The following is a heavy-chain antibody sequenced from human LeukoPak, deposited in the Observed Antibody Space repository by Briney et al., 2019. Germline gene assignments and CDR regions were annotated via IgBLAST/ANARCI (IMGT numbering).Heavy chain of an antibody. CDR1: GGSISSSSYY. CDR2: IYYSGST. CDR3: ARMVAVAGKGY. J-gene: IGHJ4*02. V-gene: IGHV4-39*07. D-gene: IGHD6-19*01. Sequence: SETLSLTCTVSGGSISSSSYYWGWIRQPPGKGLEWIGSIYYSGSTYYNPSLKSRVTISVDTSKNQFSLKLSSVTAADTAVYYCARMVAVAGKGYWGQGTLVTVSS.